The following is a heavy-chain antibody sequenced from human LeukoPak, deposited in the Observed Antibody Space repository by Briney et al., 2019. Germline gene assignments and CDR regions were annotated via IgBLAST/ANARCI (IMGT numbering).Heavy chain of an antibody. CDR3: ARRSAGGWRYFDF. D-gene: IGHD6-19*01. CDR1: GGSISSYY. J-gene: IGHJ4*02. Sequence: SETLSLTCTFSGGSISSYYWSWIRQSPGKGLEWIGYIYYTGSTNYSPSLKSRVTISVDTSKNQFSLKVNSVTAADTAVYYCARRSAGGWRYFDFWGQGTLVILSS. CDR2: IYYTGST. V-gene: IGHV4-59*08.